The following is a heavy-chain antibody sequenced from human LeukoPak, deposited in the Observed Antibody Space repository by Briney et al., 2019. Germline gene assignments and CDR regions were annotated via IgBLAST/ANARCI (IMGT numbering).Heavy chain of an antibody. J-gene: IGHJ4*02. CDR1: GGSINIGGFY. CDR2: IYHSGST. D-gene: IGHD6-13*01. V-gene: IGHV4-39*07. CDR3: AKDSSTWGNLAGHFDS. Sequence: TTSETLSLTCIVSGGSINIGGFYWGWIRQPPGKGLEWIGSIYHSGSTYYNPSLKSRVTISVDTSKNQFSLKLSSVTAADTAVYYCAKDSSTWGNLAGHFDSWGQGTLVTVSS.